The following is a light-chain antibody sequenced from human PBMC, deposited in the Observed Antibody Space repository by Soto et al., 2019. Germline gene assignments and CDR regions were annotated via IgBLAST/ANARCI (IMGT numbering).Light chain of an antibody. V-gene: IGLV2-23*01. Sequence: QSVLTQPASVSGSPGQSITVSCLGINSDVGSFVSWYQHHPGKAPKVVIYEGTRRRSGGSNRFTGSKSGNTASLTISGLQAEDEGEYHCCSYTSNTVVFGGGTKVIVL. CDR1: NSDVGSF. CDR3: CSYTSNTVV. CDR2: EGT. J-gene: IGLJ2*01.